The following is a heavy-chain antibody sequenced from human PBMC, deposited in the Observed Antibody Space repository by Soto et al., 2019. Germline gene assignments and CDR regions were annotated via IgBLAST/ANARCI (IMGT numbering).Heavy chain of an antibody. J-gene: IGHJ6*03. V-gene: IGHV4-39*01. CDR3: ARTRVPAEPHYYYYYYMDV. Sequence: SETLSLTCTVSGGSISSSSYYWGWIRRPPGKGLEWIGSIYYSGSTYYNPSLKSRVTISVDTSKNQFSLKLSSVTAADTAVYYCARTRVPAEPHYYYYYYMDVWGKGTTVTVSS. CDR2: IYYSGST. CDR1: GGSISSSSYY. D-gene: IGHD2-2*01.